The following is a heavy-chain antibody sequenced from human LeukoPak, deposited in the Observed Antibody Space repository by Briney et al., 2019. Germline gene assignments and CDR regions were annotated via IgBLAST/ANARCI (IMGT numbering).Heavy chain of an antibody. J-gene: IGHJ4*02. Sequence: ASVKVSCKASGYTFTSYDINWVRQATGQGLEWMGWMNPNSGNTGYAQKFQGRVTMTRNTSISTAYMELSSLRPEDTAVYYCARGLNYDSSGYYFFWGQGTLVTVSS. D-gene: IGHD3-22*01. V-gene: IGHV1-8*01. CDR2: MNPNSGNT. CDR1: GYTFTSYD. CDR3: ARGLNYDSSGYYFF.